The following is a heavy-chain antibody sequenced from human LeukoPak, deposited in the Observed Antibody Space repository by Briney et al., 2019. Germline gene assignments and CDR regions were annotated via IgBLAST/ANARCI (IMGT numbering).Heavy chain of an antibody. CDR1: GGSISSYY. V-gene: IGHV4-59*01. D-gene: IGHD3-16*01. CDR3: ARGLLGEFDY. Sequence: PSETLSLTCTVSGGSISSYYWSWIRQPPGKGLEWIGYIYYSGSTNYNPSLKSRVTISVDTSKNQFSLKLSSVTAADTAVYYCARGLLGEFDYWGQGTLVTVSS. J-gene: IGHJ4*02. CDR2: IYYSGST.